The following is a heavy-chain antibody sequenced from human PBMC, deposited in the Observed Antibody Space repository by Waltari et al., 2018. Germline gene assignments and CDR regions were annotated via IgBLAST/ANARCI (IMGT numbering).Heavy chain of an antibody. D-gene: IGHD1-26*01. V-gene: IGHV3-21*01. CDR2: IGSSSSYI. Sequence: EVQLVESGGGLVKPGGSLRLSCAASGFTFSSYSMNWVRQAPGKGLEWGSSIGSSSSYIYYEDSGKGLCTSARDNAKNSLYLQMNSLRAEDTAVDYCAREGGRGGSYLDYLGQGTLGTGSS. CDR1: GFTFSSYS. J-gene: IGHJ4*02. CDR3: AREGGRGGSYLDY.